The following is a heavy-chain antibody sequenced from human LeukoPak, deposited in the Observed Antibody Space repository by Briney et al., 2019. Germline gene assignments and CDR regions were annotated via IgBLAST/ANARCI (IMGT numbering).Heavy chain of an antibody. Sequence: GGSLRLSCAASGFSFSKAWMSWVRQAPGKGLEWVARIKSKADGGTADYITPVKGRFTISRDDSKNTMYLQVNSLKTEDTAVYYCTTDYFCGQGTLVTVSS. CDR3: TTDYF. V-gene: IGHV3-15*01. CDR1: GFSFSKAW. J-gene: IGHJ4*02. CDR2: IKSKADGGTA.